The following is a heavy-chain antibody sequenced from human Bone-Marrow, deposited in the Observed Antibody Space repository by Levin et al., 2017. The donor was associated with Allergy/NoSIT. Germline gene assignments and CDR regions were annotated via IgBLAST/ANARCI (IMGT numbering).Heavy chain of an antibody. CDR1: GFTFNSYS. CDR2: ISADSLTI. J-gene: IGHJ3*01. CDR3: ARVLKGGGAFDF. V-gene: IGHV3-48*02. Sequence: GGSLRLSCAASGFTFNSYSLNWVRQAPGKGLESVAYISADSLTIYHADSVKGRFTISRDNAKNSLYLQMNSLRDEDTAVYCCARVLKGGGAFDFWGQGTMVTVSS. D-gene: IGHD3-10*01.